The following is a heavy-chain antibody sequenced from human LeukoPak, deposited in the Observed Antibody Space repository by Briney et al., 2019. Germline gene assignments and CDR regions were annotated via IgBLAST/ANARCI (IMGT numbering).Heavy chain of an antibody. V-gene: IGHV3-7*05. J-gene: IGHJ4*01. CDR2: IKEDGSEQ. D-gene: IGHD5-18*01. Sequence: GGSLRLSCAASGFTFSSYWMSWVRQAPGKGLEWVANIKEDGSEQYNVDSVKGRFTISSDNAKNSLYLQMNSLRADDTDVYYCATYQGYNYGPFDYWGQEPWSPSPQ. CDR1: GFTFSSYW. CDR3: ATYQGYNYGPFDY.